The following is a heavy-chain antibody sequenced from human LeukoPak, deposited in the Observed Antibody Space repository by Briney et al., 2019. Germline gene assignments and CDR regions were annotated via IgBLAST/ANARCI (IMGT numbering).Heavy chain of an antibody. CDR3: ARGLGPGNWFDP. CDR1: GYSISSGYY. V-gene: IGHV4-38-2*02. Sequence: SETLSLTCTVSGYSISSGYYWGWIRQPPGKGLEWIGSIYHSGSTFYNPSLKSRVTISVDTSKNQFSLKLSSVTAADTAMFYCARGLGPGNWFDPWGQGTLVTVSS. CDR2: IYHSGST. D-gene: IGHD3-10*01. J-gene: IGHJ5*02.